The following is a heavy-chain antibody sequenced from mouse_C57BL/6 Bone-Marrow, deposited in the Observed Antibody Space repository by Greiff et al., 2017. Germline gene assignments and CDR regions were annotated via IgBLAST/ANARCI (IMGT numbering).Heavy chain of an antibody. J-gene: IGHJ3*01. D-gene: IGHD1-1*01. CDR2: IYPRSGNT. CDR1: GYTFTSYG. Sequence: VQLKESGAELARPGASVKLSCKASGYTFTSYGISWVKQRTGQGLEWIGEIYPRSGNTYYNEKFKGKATLTADKSSSTAYMELRSLTSEDSAVYFCARYPYYYGSSPWFAYWGQGTLVTVSA. CDR3: ARYPYYYGSSPWFAY. V-gene: IGHV1-81*01.